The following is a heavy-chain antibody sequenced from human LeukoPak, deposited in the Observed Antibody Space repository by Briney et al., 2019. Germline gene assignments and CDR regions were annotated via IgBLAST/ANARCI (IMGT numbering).Heavy chain of an antibody. Sequence: SETLSLTWTVSGGSIRSYFWSWLRQHPGKGLEWIGYIWDTEITDYNPSLKSRVTISLDTSKNHFSLKLRSVTAADTALYFCARGLVLATDDAFDIWGQGTLVTVSS. D-gene: IGHD5-12*01. CDR2: IWDTEIT. CDR1: GGSIRSYF. J-gene: IGHJ3*02. CDR3: ARGLVLATDDAFDI. V-gene: IGHV4-59*01.